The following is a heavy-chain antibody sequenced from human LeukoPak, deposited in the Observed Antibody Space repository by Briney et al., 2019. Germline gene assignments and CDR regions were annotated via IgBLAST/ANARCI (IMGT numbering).Heavy chain of an antibody. CDR3: AKNAGSGSYYNPPGY. V-gene: IGHV3-64*04. CDR1: GFTFSSYA. Sequence: PGGSLRLSCAASGFTFSSYAMHWVRQAPGKGLEYVSGISTNGGSTYYADSVKGRFTISRDNSKNTLYLQMNSLRAEDTAVYYCAKNAGSGSYYNPPGYWGQGTLVTVSS. D-gene: IGHD3-10*01. CDR2: ISTNGGST. J-gene: IGHJ4*01.